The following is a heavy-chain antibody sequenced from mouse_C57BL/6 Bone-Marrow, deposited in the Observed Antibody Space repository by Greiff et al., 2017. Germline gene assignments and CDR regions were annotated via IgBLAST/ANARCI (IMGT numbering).Heavy chain of an antibody. D-gene: IGHD2-4*01. CDR2: FYPGSGST. Sequence: QVHVKQSGAELVKPGASVKLSCKASGYTFTEYTIHWVKQRPGQGLEWIGWFYPGSGSTKYNESFKDKATLTADKSSTTAYMELSRMTSEDSAVYLCARHERYCDYDGYFDYDDRGNGPTVSS. V-gene: IGHV1-62-2*01. CDR3: ARHERYCDYDGYFDY. J-gene: IGHJ2*03. CDR1: GYTFTEYT.